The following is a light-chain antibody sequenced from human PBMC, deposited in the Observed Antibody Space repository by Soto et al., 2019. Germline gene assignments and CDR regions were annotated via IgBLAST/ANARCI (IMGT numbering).Light chain of an antibody. J-gene: IGLJ1*01. CDR1: SSDVGGYNY. Sequence: QSALTQPRSVSGSPGQSVTISCTGTSSDVGGYNYVSWYQQHPGRAPQLIIYDVSERPSGVPDRFSGSKSGNTASLTISGLQADDEAYYYCCSYAGRYTLDVLGTGTKVTVL. CDR2: DVS. CDR3: CSYAGRYTLDV. V-gene: IGLV2-11*01.